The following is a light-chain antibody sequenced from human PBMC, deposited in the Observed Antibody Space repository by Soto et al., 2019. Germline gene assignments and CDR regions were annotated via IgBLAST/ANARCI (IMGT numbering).Light chain of an antibody. CDR3: SSYAGDTTSDVV. CDR2: EGS. Sequence: QSALTQPASVSGSPGQSITISCTGTSSDVGSYNLVSWYQQHPGKAPKLLIYEGSKWPSGVSNRFSGSKSGSTASLTVSGLQAEDEADYYCSSYAGDTTSDVVFGGGTKVTVL. J-gene: IGLJ2*01. V-gene: IGLV2-23*01. CDR1: SSDVGSYNL.